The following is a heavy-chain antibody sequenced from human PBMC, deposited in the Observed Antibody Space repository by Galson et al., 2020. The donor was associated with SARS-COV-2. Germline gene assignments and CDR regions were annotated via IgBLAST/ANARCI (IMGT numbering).Heavy chain of an antibody. CDR2: ISHSAAT. D-gene: IGHD4-17*01. V-gene: IGHV4-30-2*01. Sequence: SETLSLTCAVSGTSISSGSYSWNWIRQPPGKGLEWIAYISHSAATYYNPSLKSRVTISGDRSKNQFSLRLSSVTAADTAVYYCARLHYGEYAPEAFDIWGPGTRVTVAS. CDR3: ARLHYGEYAPEAFDI. CDR1: GTSISSGSYS. J-gene: IGHJ3*02.